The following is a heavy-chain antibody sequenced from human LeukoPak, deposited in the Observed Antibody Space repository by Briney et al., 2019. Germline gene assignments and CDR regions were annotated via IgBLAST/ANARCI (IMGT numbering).Heavy chain of an antibody. J-gene: IGHJ4*02. Sequence: PSETLSLTCTVSGGSISSSNYYWGWIRQPPGKGLEWIGSIYYSGSTYYNPSLKSRVTISVDMSKNQFSLKLSSVTAADTAVYYCARRVAAAGHFDYWGQGTLVTVSS. CDR3: ARRVAAAGHFDY. V-gene: IGHV4-39*01. CDR2: IYYSGST. D-gene: IGHD6-13*01. CDR1: GGSISSSNYY.